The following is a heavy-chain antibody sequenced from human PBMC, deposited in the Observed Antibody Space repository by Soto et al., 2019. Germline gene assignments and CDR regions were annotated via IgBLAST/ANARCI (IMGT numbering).Heavy chain of an antibody. CDR3: AHRILRTVFGLVTTTAIYFDF. D-gene: IGHD3-3*01. V-gene: IGHV2-5*02. Sequence: QITLNESGPTVVKPAETLTLTCTFSGFSLTTSGVGVGWIRQSPGKAPEWLALIYWDDDKRYSPSLKSRLTSTKDTSKNQVVLTMASVDPADTATYYCAHRILRTVFGLVTTTAIYFDFWGQGTPVVVSS. J-gene: IGHJ4*02. CDR2: IYWDDDK. CDR1: GFSLTTSGVG.